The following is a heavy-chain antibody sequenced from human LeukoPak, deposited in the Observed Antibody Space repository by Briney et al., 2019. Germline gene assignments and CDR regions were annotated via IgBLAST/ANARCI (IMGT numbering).Heavy chain of an antibody. CDR2: INPNSGGT. J-gene: IGHJ4*02. CDR3: ARGGYYYDSSGSDY. Sequence: ASVKVSCKASGYTFTGYYMHWVRQAPGQGLEWMGWINPNSGGTNYAQKFQGRVTMTRDTSISAAYMELSRLRSHDTAVYYCARGGYYYDSSGSDYWGQGTLVTVSS. V-gene: IGHV1-2*02. CDR1: GYTFTGYY. D-gene: IGHD3-22*01.